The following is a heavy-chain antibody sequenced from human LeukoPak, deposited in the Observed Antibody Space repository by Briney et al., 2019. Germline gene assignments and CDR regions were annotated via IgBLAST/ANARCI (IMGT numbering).Heavy chain of an antibody. CDR2: INSDGSST. J-gene: IGHJ4*02. V-gene: IGHV3-74*01. CDR3: AREMKGSGAFF. Sequence: GGSLRLSCAASGFTFSSYWMHWVRQAPGKGLVWVSRINSDGSSTSYADSVKGRFTISRDNAKNTLYLQMNSLRAEDTAVYYCAREMKGSGAFFWGQGTLVTVSS. CDR1: GFTFSSYW.